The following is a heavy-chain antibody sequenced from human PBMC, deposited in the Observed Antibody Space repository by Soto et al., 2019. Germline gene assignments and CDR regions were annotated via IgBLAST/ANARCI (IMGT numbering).Heavy chain of an antibody. CDR1: GFTFSVYA. D-gene: IGHD6-19*01. Sequence: EVQLVESGGGLVQPGGSLRLSCAASGFTFSVYAMNWVRQAPGKGLEWISYISSGSGNIYYADSVKGRFTISRDNAKNSLYLQMNSLRDEDTALYYCARDQARESSGWYSDYWGQGTLVTVSS. V-gene: IGHV3-48*02. CDR3: ARDQARESSGWYSDY. J-gene: IGHJ4*02. CDR2: ISSGSGNI.